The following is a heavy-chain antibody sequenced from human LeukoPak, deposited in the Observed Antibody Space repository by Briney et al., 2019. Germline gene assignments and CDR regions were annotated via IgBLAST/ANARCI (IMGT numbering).Heavy chain of an antibody. Sequence: GGSLRLSCAASGFTFSGYGMHWVRQAPGKGLEWVAFIRYDGKDKYYADSVKGRFTISRDNSKNTLYLQMNSLRAEDTAVYYCARDRLARGTVFDYWGQGTLVTVSS. CDR2: IRYDGKDK. V-gene: IGHV3-30*02. CDR3: ARDRLARGTVFDY. J-gene: IGHJ4*02. D-gene: IGHD4-11*01. CDR1: GFTFSGYG.